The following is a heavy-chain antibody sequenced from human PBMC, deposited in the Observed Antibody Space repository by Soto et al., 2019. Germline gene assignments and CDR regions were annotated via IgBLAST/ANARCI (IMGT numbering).Heavy chain of an antibody. CDR2: INPSGGST. CDR3: ARDRVLRYFDRPASLYGMDV. V-gene: IGHV1-46*01. CDR1: GYTFTSYY. Sequence: QVQLVQSGAEVKKPGASVKVSCKASGYTFTSYYMHWVRQAPGQGLEWMGIINPSGGSTSYAQKFQGRVTMTRDTSTSTVYMELSSLRSEDTAVYYCARDRVLRYFDRPASLYGMDVWGQGTTVTVSS. J-gene: IGHJ6*02. D-gene: IGHD3-9*01.